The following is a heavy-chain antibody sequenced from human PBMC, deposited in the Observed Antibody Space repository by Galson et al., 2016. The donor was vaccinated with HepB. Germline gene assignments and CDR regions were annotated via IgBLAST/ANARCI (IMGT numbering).Heavy chain of an antibody. Sequence: SVKVSCKAAGYTFTSYDINWVRQATGQGLEWMGWMNTNSGITGYAQSGITGYAQKFQGRVTMTRDTSINTAYLELSSLRYEDTAVDYCARCPLAPYSRSLVHGGQGTLVTVSS. CDR3: ARCPLAPYSRSLVH. CDR2: MNTNSGITGYAQSGIT. J-gene: IGHJ4*02. CDR1: GYTFTSYD. D-gene: IGHD1-26*01. V-gene: IGHV1-8*01.